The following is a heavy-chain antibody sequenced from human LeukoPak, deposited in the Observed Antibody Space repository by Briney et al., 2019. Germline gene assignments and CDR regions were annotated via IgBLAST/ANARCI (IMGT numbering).Heavy chain of an antibody. V-gene: IGHV3-7*01. CDR1: GFTFSGNW. D-gene: IGHD5-24*01. Sequence: PGGSLTLSCEASGFTFSGNWMSWVRQAPGEGLEWVASINPDGSEKLYVDSVKGRFTISRDNTKTSLYLQMNSLGAEDTAMYYCAKLLGMATTYDSWGQGARVTVSS. CDR3: AKLLGMATTYDS. J-gene: IGHJ4*02. CDR2: INPDGSEK.